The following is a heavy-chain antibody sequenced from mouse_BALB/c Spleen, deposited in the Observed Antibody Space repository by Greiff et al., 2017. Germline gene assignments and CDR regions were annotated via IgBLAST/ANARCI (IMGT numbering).Heavy chain of an antibody. J-gene: IGHJ1*01. D-gene: IGHD2-10*01. V-gene: IGHV1-9*01. CDR2: ILPGSGST. CDR3: ARTYYGNYYWYFEV. Sequence: QVQLQQSGAELMKPGASVKISCKATGYTFSSYWIAWVKQRPGHGLEWIGEILPGSGSTNYNEKFKGKATFTADTSSNTAYMQLSSLTSEDSAVYYCARTYYGNYYWYFEVWGAGTTVTVTS. CDR1: GYTFSSYW.